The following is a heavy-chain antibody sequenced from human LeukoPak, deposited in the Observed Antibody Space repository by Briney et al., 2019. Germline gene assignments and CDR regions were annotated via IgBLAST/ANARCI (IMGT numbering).Heavy chain of an antibody. CDR3: ANGINDYGDYVNAFDI. V-gene: IGHV4-38-2*01. D-gene: IGHD4-17*01. Sequence: SETLSLTCAVSGYSISSGYYWGWIRQPPGKGLEWIGSIYHSGSTYYNPSLKSRVTMSVDTSKNQFSLKLSSVTAADTAVYYCANGINDYGDYVNAFDIWGQGTMVTVSS. CDR1: GYSISSGYY. CDR2: IYHSGST. J-gene: IGHJ3*02.